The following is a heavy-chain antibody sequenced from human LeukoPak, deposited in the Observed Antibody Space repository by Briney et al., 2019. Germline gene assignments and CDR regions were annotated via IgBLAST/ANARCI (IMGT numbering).Heavy chain of an antibody. Sequence: PGGSLRLSCAASGFTFSSYSMTWVRQAPGKGLEWVSSISSSSSYIYYADSVKGRFTISRDNAKNSLYLQMNSLRAEDTAVYYCARDPRRVDRFRFRDYYYFYGMDVWGQGTTVTVSS. CDR3: ARDPRRVDRFRFRDYYYFYGMDV. CDR2: ISSSSSYI. J-gene: IGHJ6*02. V-gene: IGHV3-21*01. CDR1: GFTFSSYS. D-gene: IGHD3-10*01.